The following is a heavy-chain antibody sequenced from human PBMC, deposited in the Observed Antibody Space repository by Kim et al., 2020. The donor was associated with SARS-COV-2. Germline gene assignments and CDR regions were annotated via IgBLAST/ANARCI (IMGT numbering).Heavy chain of an antibody. CDR3: EREGIVVVPAATGGLDY. J-gene: IGHJ4*02. CDR1: GYTFTSYA. D-gene: IGHD2-2*01. Sequence: ASVKVSCKASGYTFTSYAMNWVRQAPGQGLEWMGWINTNTGNPTYAQGFTGRFVFSLDTSVSTAYLQISSLKAEDTAVYYCEREGIVVVPAATGGLDYWGQGTLVTVSS. V-gene: IGHV7-4-1*02. CDR2: INTNTGNP.